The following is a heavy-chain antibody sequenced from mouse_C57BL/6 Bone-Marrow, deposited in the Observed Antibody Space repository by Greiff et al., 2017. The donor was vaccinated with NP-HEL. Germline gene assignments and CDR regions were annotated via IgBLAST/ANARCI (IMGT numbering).Heavy chain of an antibody. CDR3: TTSYDSSRAWFAY. CDR2: IDPENGDT. CDR1: GFNIKDDY. J-gene: IGHJ3*01. Sequence: EVQLQQSGAELVRPGASVKLSCTASGFNIKDDYMHWVKQRPEQGLEWIGWIDPENGDTAYPPKFQGKAPLTADTSSNTDYLQLSSLTSEDTAVYCSTTSYDSSRAWFAYWGQGTLVTVSA. V-gene: IGHV14-4*01. D-gene: IGHD1-1*01.